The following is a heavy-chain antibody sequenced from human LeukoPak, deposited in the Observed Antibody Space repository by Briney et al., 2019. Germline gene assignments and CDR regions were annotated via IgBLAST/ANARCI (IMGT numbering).Heavy chain of an antibody. V-gene: IGHV3-53*05. CDR2: IYTDGST. CDR3: ARVGTYGPYYFDY. D-gene: IGHD3-16*01. J-gene: IGHJ4*02. Sequence: GGSLRLSCAASGFTLNSYYMSWVRQTPGKGLEWVSVIYTDGSTFYADSVKGRFSISRDISKNTLYLQMNSLRAEDTAVYSCARVGTYGPYYFDYWGQGTLVTVSS. CDR1: GFTLNSYY.